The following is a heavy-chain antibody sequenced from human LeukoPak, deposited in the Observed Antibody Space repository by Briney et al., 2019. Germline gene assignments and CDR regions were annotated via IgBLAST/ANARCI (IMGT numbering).Heavy chain of an antibody. CDR2: FDPEDGET. V-gene: IGHV1-24*01. D-gene: IGHD1-26*01. CDR3: ATVGWELRHLYFDL. Sequence: ASVKVSCKVSGYTLTELSMHWLRQAPGKGLEWMGGFDPEDGETIYAQKFQGRVTMTEDTSTDTAYMELSSLRSEDTAVYYCATVGWELRHLYFDLWGRGTLVTVSS. CDR1: GYTLTELS. J-gene: IGHJ2*01.